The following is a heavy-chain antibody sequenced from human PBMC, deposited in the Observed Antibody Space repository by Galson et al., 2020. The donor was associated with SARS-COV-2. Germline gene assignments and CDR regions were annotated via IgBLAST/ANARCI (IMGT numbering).Heavy chain of an antibody. V-gene: IGHV3-72*01. CDR3: VRAVPYDSGSY. Sequence: SLNISCVASVVPSSDHHMAWVRPAPAQGLDWLGRARSKAGGYPTQSPPSVTGRSNISRDVSKNSLYLQMNSLKTDDTAVYHCVRAVPYDSGSYWGQRTLVTVYS. CDR1: VVPSSDHH. CDR2: ARSKAGGYPT. D-gene: IGHD3-10*01. J-gene: IGHJ4*02.